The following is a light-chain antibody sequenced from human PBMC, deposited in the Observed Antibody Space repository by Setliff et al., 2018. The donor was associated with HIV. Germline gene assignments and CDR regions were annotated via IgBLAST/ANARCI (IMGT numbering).Light chain of an antibody. CDR1: TGAVTSGHY. V-gene: IGLV7-46*01. CDR2: ETS. CDR3: LLSYTGADV. Sequence: QAVVTQEPSLTVSPGGTVTLTCGSTTGAVTSGHYPYWIQQKPGQAPSTLIYETSKRHSWTPARFSGSLLGGKAALTLSGAQPEDEAEYYCLLSYTGADVFGTVTKVTVL. J-gene: IGLJ1*01.